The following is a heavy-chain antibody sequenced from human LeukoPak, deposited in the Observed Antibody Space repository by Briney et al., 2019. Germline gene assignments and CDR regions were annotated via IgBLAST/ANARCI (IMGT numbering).Heavy chain of an antibody. CDR2: IWYDGSNK. D-gene: IGHD2-2*01. V-gene: IGHV3-33*06. CDR3: AKDQGYCSSTSCYHEAIDY. Sequence: GGSLRLSCAASGFTFSSYGMHWVRQAPGKGLEWVAVIWYDGSNKYYADSVKGRFTISRDNSKNTLYLQMNSLRAEDTAVYYCAKDQGYCSSTSCYHEAIDYWGQGTLVTVSS. J-gene: IGHJ4*02. CDR1: GFTFSSYG.